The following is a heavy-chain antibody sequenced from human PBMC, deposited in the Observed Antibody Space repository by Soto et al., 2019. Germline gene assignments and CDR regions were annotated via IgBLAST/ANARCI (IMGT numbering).Heavy chain of an antibody. CDR1: EFTFSNDA. CDR3: ARGPSYSDSYFDY. D-gene: IGHD4-17*01. CDR2: ISYDGNNK. J-gene: IGHJ4*02. Sequence: GGSLRLSCAASEFTFSNDAMHWVRQPPGKGLQWLAVISYDGNNKYYADSVEGRFTISRDNSKNTVYLQMNSLRLEDTAVYYCARGPSYSDSYFDYWGQGTLVTVSS. V-gene: IGHV3-30*03.